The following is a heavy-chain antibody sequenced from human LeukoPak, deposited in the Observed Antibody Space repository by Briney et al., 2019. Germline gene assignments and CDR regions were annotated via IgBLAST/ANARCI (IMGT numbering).Heavy chain of an antibody. V-gene: IGHV3-30*18. J-gene: IGHJ2*01. Sequence: GGSLRLSCAASGFTFSSYGMPWVRQAPGKGLEWVAVISYDGSNKYYADSVKGRFTISRDNSKNTLYVQMNSLRAEDTAVYYCANDRVDTAMVPYFDLWGRGTLVTVSS. CDR3: ANDRVDTAMVPYFDL. CDR1: GFTFSSYG. CDR2: ISYDGSNK. D-gene: IGHD5-18*01.